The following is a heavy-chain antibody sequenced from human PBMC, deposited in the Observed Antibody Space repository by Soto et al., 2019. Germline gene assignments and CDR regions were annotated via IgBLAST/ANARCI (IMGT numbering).Heavy chain of an antibody. V-gene: IGHV1-69*13. Sequence: GASVKVSCKASGGTFSSYAISWVRQAPGQGLEWMGGIVPIFGTANYAQKFQGRVTITADESTSTAYMELSSLRSEDTAVYYCARGGDSSVEFDYWGQGTLVTVSS. CDR3: ARGGDSSVEFDY. CDR2: IVPIFGTA. D-gene: IGHD3-22*01. J-gene: IGHJ4*02. CDR1: GGTFSSYA.